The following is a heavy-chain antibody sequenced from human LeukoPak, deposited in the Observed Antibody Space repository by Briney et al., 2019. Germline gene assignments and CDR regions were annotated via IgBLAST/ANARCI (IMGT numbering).Heavy chain of an antibody. V-gene: IGHV1-18*04. CDR2: ISAYNGNT. Sequence: ASVKVSCKASGYTFTSYGINWVRQAPGQGLEWMGWISAYNGNTNYAQKLQGRVTMTTDTSTSTAYMELRSLRSDDTAVYYCARDRGYYGSGSSPALYDYWGQGTLVTVSS. D-gene: IGHD3-10*01. CDR3: ARDRGYYGSGSSPALYDY. CDR1: GYTFTSYG. J-gene: IGHJ4*02.